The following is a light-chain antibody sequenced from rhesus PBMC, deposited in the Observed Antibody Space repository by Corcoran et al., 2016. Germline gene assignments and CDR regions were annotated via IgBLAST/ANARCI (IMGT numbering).Light chain of an antibody. Sequence: DIQMTQSPSSLSASVGDTVTITCRASQSISSWLAWYQQKPGKVPNLLIYKASTLQNGVPSRCIGNGSGTAFALTISSLQSEDFATYYCQAYARSPWAFGPGTKVEIK. V-gene: IGKV1-22*01. CDR2: KAS. J-gene: IGKJ1*01. CDR3: QAYARSPWA. CDR1: QSISSW.